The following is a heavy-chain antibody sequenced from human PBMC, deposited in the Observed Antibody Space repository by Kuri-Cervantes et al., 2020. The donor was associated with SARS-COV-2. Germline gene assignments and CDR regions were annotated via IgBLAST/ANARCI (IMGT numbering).Heavy chain of an antibody. J-gene: IGHJ4*02. Sequence: GGSLRLSCEASGFTFSAYAMQWVRHVPGKGLQWLAVMSSDGISKYYLDSVRGRFTISRDNSRSTLYLHMNSLRVEDTAVYYCARDPNAYNFWSGFKGGIDYWGQGTLVTVSS. CDR2: MSSDGISK. D-gene: IGHD3-3*01. V-gene: IGHV3-30*16. CDR1: GFTFSAYA. CDR3: ARDPNAYNFWSGFKGGIDY.